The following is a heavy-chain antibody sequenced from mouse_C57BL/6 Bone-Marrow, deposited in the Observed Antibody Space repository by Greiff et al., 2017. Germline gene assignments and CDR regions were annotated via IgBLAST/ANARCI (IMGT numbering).Heavy chain of an antibody. J-gene: IGHJ3*01. Sequence: SGAELARPGASVKLSCKASGYTFTSYGISWVKQRTGQGLEWIGEIYPRSGNTYYNEKFKGKATLTADKSSSTAYMELRSLTSEDSAVYFCARSGYYGSPFAYWGQGTLVTVSA. D-gene: IGHD1-1*01. CDR3: ARSGYYGSPFAY. CDR1: GYTFTSYG. V-gene: IGHV1-81*01. CDR2: IYPRSGNT.